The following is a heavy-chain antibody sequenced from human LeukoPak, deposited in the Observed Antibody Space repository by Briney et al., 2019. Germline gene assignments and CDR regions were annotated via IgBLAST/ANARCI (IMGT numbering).Heavy chain of an antibody. CDR2: INHSGST. V-gene: IGHV4-34*01. D-gene: IGHD2-2*02. J-gene: IGHJ3*02. Sequence: GSLRLSCAASGFNVSSNYMSWVRQPPGKGLEWIGEINHSGSTNYNPSLESRVTISVDTSKNQFSLKLSSVTAADTAVYYCARPATYCSSTSCYTLARELAFDIWGQGTMVTVSS. CDR3: ARPATYCSSTSCYTLARELAFDI. CDR1: GFNVSSNY.